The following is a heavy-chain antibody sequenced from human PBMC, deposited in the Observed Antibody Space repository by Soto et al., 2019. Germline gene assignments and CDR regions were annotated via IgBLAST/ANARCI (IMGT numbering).Heavy chain of an antibody. CDR3: ARANIAAAGNWFDP. Sequence: PGGSLRLSCAASGFTFSSYWMHWVRQAPGKGLVWVSRINSDGSSTSYADSVKGRFTISRDNAKNTLYLQMNSLRAEDTAVYYCARANIAAAGNWFDPWGQGTLVTVSS. CDR1: GFTFSSYW. CDR2: INSDGSST. V-gene: IGHV3-74*01. D-gene: IGHD6-13*01. J-gene: IGHJ5*02.